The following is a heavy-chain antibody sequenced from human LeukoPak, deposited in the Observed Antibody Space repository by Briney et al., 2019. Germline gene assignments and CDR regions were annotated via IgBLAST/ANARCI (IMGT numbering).Heavy chain of an antibody. CDR1: GVSFSGYY. CDR2: INHSGST. V-gene: IGHV4-34*01. Sequence: SETLSLTCAVYGVSFSGYYWSWIRQPPGKGLEWIGVINHSGSTNYNPSLKSRVTISVDTSKNQFSLKLSSVTAAVTAVYYCARLATTVTTGSSHAFDIWGQGTMVTVSS. J-gene: IGHJ3*02. D-gene: IGHD4-17*01. CDR3: ARLATTVTTGSSHAFDI.